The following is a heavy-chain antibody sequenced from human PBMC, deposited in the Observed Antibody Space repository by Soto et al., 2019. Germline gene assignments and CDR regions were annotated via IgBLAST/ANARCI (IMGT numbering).Heavy chain of an antibody. CDR1: GYTFTSYG. CDR2: ISAYNGNT. J-gene: IGHJ5*02. Sequence: QVQLVQSGAEVKKPGASVKVSCKASGYTFTSYGISWVRQAPGQGLEWMGWISAYNGNTNYAQKLQGRVTMTTDTSTSTAYMELRSLRSDDTAVYYCARDRGPVRDLGGSGYYRGHPWGQGTLVSVSS. V-gene: IGHV1-18*04. CDR3: ARDRGPVRDLGGSGYYRGHP. D-gene: IGHD3-22*01.